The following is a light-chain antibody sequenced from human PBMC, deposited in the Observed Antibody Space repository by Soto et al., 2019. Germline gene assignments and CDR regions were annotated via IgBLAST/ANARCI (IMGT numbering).Light chain of an antibody. CDR3: QQYNSWPPIT. Sequence: EIVLTQSPGTLSLSPGERATLSCRASQSVSSYLAWYQQKPGQAPRLLIYDASTRATGIPDRFSGGGSGTEFTLTISSLQSEDFVVYYCQQYNSWPPITFGQGTRLRL. V-gene: IGKV3-15*01. J-gene: IGKJ5*01. CDR1: QSVSSY. CDR2: DAS.